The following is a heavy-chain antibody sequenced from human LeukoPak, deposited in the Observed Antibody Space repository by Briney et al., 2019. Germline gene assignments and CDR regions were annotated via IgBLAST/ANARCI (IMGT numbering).Heavy chain of an antibody. V-gene: IGHV3-48*03. CDR2: ISRSGSTI. D-gene: IGHD2-21*02. Sequence: GGSLRLSCTASEFTFSSYEMNWVRQAPGKGLEWVSYISRSGSTIHYADSVEGRFTIPRDNAWNSLYLQMNSLRAEDTAVYYCARVREGCGGDCISYYYYYAMDVWGQGTTVTVSS. CDR3: ARVREGCGGDCISYYYYYAMDV. J-gene: IGHJ6*02. CDR1: EFTFSSYE.